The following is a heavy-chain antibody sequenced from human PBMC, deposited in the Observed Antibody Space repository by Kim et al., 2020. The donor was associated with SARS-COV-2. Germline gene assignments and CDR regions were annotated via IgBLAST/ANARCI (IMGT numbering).Heavy chain of an antibody. CDR3: AKPASGWSCFDY. Sequence: GGSLRLSCAASEFTFSSYDMSWVRQAPGKGLEWVSGISDSGGNTYYADSVKGRFTISRDNSKNTLYLQMNSLRAEDTAVYYCAKPASGWSCFDYWGQGTLVTVSS. V-gene: IGHV3-23*01. J-gene: IGHJ4*02. CDR2: ISDSGGNT. CDR1: EFTFSSYD. D-gene: IGHD6-19*01.